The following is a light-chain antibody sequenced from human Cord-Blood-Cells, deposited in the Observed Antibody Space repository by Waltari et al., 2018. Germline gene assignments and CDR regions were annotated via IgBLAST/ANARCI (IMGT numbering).Light chain of an antibody. Sequence: DIQMTQTLSTLTASVGDKVTITCRASQSISSWLVWYQQKPGKAPKLLIYMASSLESGVPSRFSGSGSGTEFTLTISSLQPDDFATYYCQQYNSYSITFGQGTRLEIK. CDR3: QQYNSYSIT. CDR1: QSISSW. J-gene: IGKJ5*01. V-gene: IGKV1-5*03. CDR2: MAS.